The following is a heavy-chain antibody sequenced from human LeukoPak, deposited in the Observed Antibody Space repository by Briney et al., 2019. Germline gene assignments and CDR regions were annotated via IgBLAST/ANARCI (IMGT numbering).Heavy chain of an antibody. Sequence: PVGSLRLSSAPSLLTPRGHWMSSVRQAPGEGLEWVPNLKQAGSEKYYVDSVKGRFTISRDNAKNSLYLQMNSLRPQHAGLYYSARARDYYGAHAFDIWGQGTMVTVSS. CDR3: ARARDYYGAHAFDI. CDR1: LLTPRGHW. V-gene: IGHV3-7*01. CDR2: LKQAGSEK. J-gene: IGHJ3*02. D-gene: IGHD4/OR15-4a*01.